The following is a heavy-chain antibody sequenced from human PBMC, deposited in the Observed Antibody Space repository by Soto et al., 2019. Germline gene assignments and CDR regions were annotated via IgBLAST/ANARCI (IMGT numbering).Heavy chain of an antibody. CDR2: ISSSSSTI. CDR3: ARDSADRSGYYPPDY. J-gene: IGHJ4*02. V-gene: IGHV3-48*02. Sequence: GGSLRLSCAASGFTFSSYSMNWVRQAPGKGLEWVSYISSSSSTIYYADSVKGRSTISRDNAKNSLYLQMNSLRDEDTAVYYCARDSADRSGYYPPDYWGQGTLVTVSS. D-gene: IGHD3-22*01. CDR1: GFTFSSYS.